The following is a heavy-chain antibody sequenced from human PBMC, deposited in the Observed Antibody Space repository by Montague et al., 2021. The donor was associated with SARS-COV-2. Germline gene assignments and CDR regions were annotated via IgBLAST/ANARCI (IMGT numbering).Heavy chain of an antibody. Sequence: SETLSLTCAVYGGSFSGYYWTWIRQSPGKGLEWIAEINHSGTTNYNFNPSLRSRVTILVDTSKSQFSLKLSSVTAADTGVYYCARWDPQTLTLIGLRGKSASDYWGKGTLVTVSS. D-gene: IGHD4-23*01. CDR2: INHSGTT. V-gene: IGHV4-34*01. CDR1: GGSFSGYY. J-gene: IGHJ4*02. CDR3: ARWDPQTLTLIGLRGKSASDY.